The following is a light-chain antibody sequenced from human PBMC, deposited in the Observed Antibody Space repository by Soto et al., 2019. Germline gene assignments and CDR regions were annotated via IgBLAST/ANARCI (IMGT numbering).Light chain of an antibody. Sequence: EIVLTQSPATLSLSPGERATLSCRASQSVSSYLAWYQQKLDQAPRLIIYDASDRATSIPARFSCSGSGTDFTLTISSLETEDFAVYYGQQRTNWPPKYTFGQGTKLEIK. CDR1: QSVSSY. V-gene: IGKV3-11*01. CDR2: DAS. CDR3: QQRTNWPPKYT. J-gene: IGKJ2*01.